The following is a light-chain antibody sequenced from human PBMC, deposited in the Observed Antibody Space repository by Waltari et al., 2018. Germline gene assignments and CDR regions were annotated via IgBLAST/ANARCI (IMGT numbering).Light chain of an antibody. CDR1: SSDIGAYNH. V-gene: IGLV2-14*03. J-gene: IGLJ1*01. CDR2: DVT. CDR3: NSHTTVSSLV. Sequence: QSALTQPASVSGSPGQSITISCTGTSSDIGAYNHVSWYQQHPGQAPKLLVYDVTYLPSGVSSRFSGSKSGNTASLTISGLQAEDEADYYCNSHTTVSSLVFGTGTKVTVL.